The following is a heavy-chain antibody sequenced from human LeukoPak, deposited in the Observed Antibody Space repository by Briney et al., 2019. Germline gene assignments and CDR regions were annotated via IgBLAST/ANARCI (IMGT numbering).Heavy chain of an antibody. Sequence: PSETLSLSCTVSGGSIIKYYWSWNRQPPEKGLEWIGNIYYSGGTNYNPSLKSRITISVDTFKTQFSLNLTSVTAADTAIYYCARSCYDSSDDYDYWGQGTLVTVSS. V-gene: IGHV4-59*08. J-gene: IGHJ4*02. CDR2: IYYSGGT. D-gene: IGHD3-22*01. CDR3: ARSCYDSSDDYDY. CDR1: GGSIIKYY.